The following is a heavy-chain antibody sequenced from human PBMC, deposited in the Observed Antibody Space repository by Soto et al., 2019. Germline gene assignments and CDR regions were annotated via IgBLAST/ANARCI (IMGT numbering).Heavy chain of an antibody. CDR1: GFTFSIAW. D-gene: IGHD6-13*01. Sequence: GGSLRLSCAASGFTFSIAWMNWVRQAPGKGLEWVGRIKSKTDGGTTEYAASVKGRFTISRDDSKNSLYLQMNSLKTEDTAVYHCVRISAAASNAFDMWGQGTMVTVSS. J-gene: IGHJ3*02. CDR3: VRISAAASNAFDM. CDR2: IKSKTDGGTT. V-gene: IGHV3-15*07.